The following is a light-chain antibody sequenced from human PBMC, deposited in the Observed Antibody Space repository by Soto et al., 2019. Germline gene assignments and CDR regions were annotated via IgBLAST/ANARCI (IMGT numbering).Light chain of an antibody. V-gene: IGKV4-1*01. J-gene: IGKJ1*01. Sequence: DFVMTQSPDSLAVSLGERATINCKSSQTLSCGPDGKSYLAWFQQKPGQPPKLLIYWASTRDSGVPDRFSASGSWTDFTLTISSLQAEDVAIYYCLHYFYSPRAFGQGTRVEIK. CDR2: WAS. CDR1: QTLSCGPDGKSY. CDR3: LHYFYSPRA.